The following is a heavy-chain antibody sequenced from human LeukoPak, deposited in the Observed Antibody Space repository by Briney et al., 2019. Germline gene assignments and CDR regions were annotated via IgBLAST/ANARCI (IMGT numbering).Heavy chain of an antibody. Sequence: PGRSLRLSCAASGFTFDDYAMHWVRQAPGKGLEWVSGISWNSGSIGYADSVKGRFTISRDNSKNTLYLQVNSLRAEDTAVYYCAKASAMIVVVSKHFDYWGQGTLVTVSS. D-gene: IGHD3-22*01. CDR3: AKASAMIVVVSKHFDY. CDR2: ISWNSGSI. V-gene: IGHV3-9*01. CDR1: GFTFDDYA. J-gene: IGHJ4*02.